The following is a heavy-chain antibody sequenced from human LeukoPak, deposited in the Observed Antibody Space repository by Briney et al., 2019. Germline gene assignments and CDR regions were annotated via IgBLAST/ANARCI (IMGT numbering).Heavy chain of an antibody. CDR2: INPSGGRT. CDR3: ASASRYSGRGYDIFDY. J-gene: IGHJ4*02. D-gene: IGHD1-26*01. CDR1: GYTFTSFS. Sequence: GASVKVSCKASGYTFTSFSMHWVRQAPGQGLEWMGIINPSGGRTSHAQKFQGRVTMTRDTSTSTVYMELSSLRSEDTAVYYCASASRYSGRGYDIFDYWGQGTLVTVSS. V-gene: IGHV1-46*01.